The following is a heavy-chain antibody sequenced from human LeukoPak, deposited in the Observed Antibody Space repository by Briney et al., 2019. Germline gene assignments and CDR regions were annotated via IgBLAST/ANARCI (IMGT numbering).Heavy chain of an antibody. CDR1: GYSFSSYW. CDR2: IYPGDSDT. D-gene: IGHD3-22*01. Sequence: GESLKISCEGSGYSFSSYWLGWVRQMPGKGLEWMGIIYPGDSDTRYSPSFQGQVTISADKSISTAYLQWSSLKASDTAMYYCARVVYYDRSGYFDYWGQGTQVTVSS. J-gene: IGHJ4*02. CDR3: ARVVYYDRSGYFDY. V-gene: IGHV5-51*01.